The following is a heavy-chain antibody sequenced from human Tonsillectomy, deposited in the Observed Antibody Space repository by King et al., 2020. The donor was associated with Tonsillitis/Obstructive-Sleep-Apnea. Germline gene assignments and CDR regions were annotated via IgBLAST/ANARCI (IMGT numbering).Heavy chain of an antibody. Sequence: QLVQSGGGLVQPGRSLRLSCRASGFNFGDYVMTWVRQAPGKGLEWVGSIRSKAYGGTTEYAASVKGRFTISRDDFKSIAYLQMNSLKTADTAVYYCTIRYTGTRWGQGTLVTVSS. V-gene: IGHV3-49*04. CDR3: TIRYTGTR. CDR2: IRSKAYGGTT. J-gene: IGHJ4*02. CDR1: GFNFGDYV. D-gene: IGHD1-26*01.